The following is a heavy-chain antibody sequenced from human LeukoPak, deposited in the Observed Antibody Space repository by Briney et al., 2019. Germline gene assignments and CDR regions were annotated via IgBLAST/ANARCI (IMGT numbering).Heavy chain of an antibody. D-gene: IGHD3-22*01. J-gene: IGHJ3*02. CDR2: ISGNSGGGT. V-gene: IGHV3-23*01. Sequence: GGSLRLSCAASGFTFSSCAMSWVRQAPGKGLEWVSAISGNSGGGTYYADSVKGRFIISRDISKNTLYLQMNSLIAEDSALYYCARGGRGSAAVVAPRSFDIWGQGTMVTVSS. CDR3: ARGGRGSAAVVAPRSFDI. CDR1: GFTFSSCA.